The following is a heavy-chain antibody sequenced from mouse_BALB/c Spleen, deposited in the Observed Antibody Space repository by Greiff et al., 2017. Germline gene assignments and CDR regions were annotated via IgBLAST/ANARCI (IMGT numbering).Heavy chain of an antibody. CDR2: IYPGGGYT. CDR3: ARLGLDWYFDV. Sequence: VMLVESGAELVRPGTSVKISCKASGYTFTNYWLGWVKQRPGHGLEWIGDIYPGGGYTNYNEKFKGKATLTADTSSSTAYMQLSSLTSEDSAVYFCARLGLDWYFDVWGAGTTVTVSS. V-gene: IGHV1-63*02. CDR1: GYTFTNYW. J-gene: IGHJ1*01.